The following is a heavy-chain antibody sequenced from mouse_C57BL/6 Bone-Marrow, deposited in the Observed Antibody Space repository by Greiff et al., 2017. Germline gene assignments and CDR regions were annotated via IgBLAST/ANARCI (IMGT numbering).Heavy chain of an antibody. V-gene: IGHV1-26*01. J-gene: IGHJ2*01. CDR3: ARRGVPYFDY. CDR1: GYTFTDYY. CDR2: INPNNGGT. Sequence: VQLQQSGPELVKPGASVKISCKASGYTFTDYYMNWVKQSHGQSLEWIGDINPNNGGTSYNQKFKGKATLTVDKSSSTAYMELRSLTSEDSAVYYCARRGVPYFDYWGQGTTLTVSS.